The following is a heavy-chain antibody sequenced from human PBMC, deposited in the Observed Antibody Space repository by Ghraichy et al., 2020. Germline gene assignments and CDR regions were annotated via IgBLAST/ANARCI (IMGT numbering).Heavy chain of an antibody. CDR2: MNPNNGAT. D-gene: IGHD6-19*01. J-gene: IGHJ6*02. Sequence: ASVKVSCKASGYPSISYDINWVRQATGQGLEWMGWMNPNNGATGNAQRFQGRVTMTRNTSIGTVYMELSGLTSGDTGVYYCATKAVAGGVFYDYAMDVWGQGTTVTVSS. V-gene: IGHV1-8*01. CDR1: GYPSISYD. CDR3: ATKAVAGGVFYDYAMDV.